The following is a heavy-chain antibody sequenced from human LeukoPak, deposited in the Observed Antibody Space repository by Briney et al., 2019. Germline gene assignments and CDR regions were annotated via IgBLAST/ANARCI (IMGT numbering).Heavy chain of an antibody. D-gene: IGHD6-13*01. CDR3: ARERAPGIAGGNAFDI. J-gene: IGHJ3*02. V-gene: IGHV1-8*03. CDR2: MNPNSGNT. Sequence: ASVKVSCKASGYTFTSYDINWVRQATGQGLEWMGWMNPNSGNTGYAQKFQGRVTITRNTSISTAYMELSSLRSKDTAVYYCARERAPGIAGGNAFDIWGQGTMVTVSS. CDR1: GYTFTSYD.